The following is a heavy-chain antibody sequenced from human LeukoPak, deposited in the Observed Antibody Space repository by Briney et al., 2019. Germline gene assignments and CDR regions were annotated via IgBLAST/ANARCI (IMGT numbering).Heavy chain of an antibody. CDR1: GFTFSSYG. Sequence: GGSLRLSCAASGFTFSSYGMHWVRQAPGKGLEWVAVISYDGSNKYYADSVKGRFTISRDNSKNTLYLQMNSLRAEDTAVYYCAKDRIAARPNYYGMDVRGQGTTVTVSS. CDR3: AKDRIAARPNYYGMDV. CDR2: ISYDGSNK. V-gene: IGHV3-30*18. D-gene: IGHD6-6*01. J-gene: IGHJ6*02.